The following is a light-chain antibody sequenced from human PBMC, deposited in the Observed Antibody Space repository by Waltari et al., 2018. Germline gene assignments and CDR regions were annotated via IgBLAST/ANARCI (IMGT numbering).Light chain of an antibody. CDR3: CSYAGTSTVV. CDR1: SSDVGGYNY. J-gene: IGLJ2*01. V-gene: IGLV2-23*02. CDR2: DVS. Sequence: QSALTQPASVSGSPGQSITISCTGTSSDVGGYNYVSWYQQPPGKAPKLMIYDVSKRPSGVSNRFSGSKAGNTASLTISGLQAEDEADYYCCSYAGTSTVVFGGGTKLTVL.